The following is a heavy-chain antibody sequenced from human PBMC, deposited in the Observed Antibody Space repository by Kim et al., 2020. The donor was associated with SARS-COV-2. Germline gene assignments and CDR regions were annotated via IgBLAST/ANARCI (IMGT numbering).Heavy chain of an antibody. Sequence: GGSLRLSCAASGFTFSSYWMSWVRQAPGKGLEWVANIKQDGSEKYYVDSVKGRFTISRDNAKNSLYLQMNSLRAEDTAVYYCARGGSGTLDYYYMDVWGKGTTVTVSS. J-gene: IGHJ6*03. V-gene: IGHV3-7*01. CDR1: GFTFSSYW. D-gene: IGHD3-10*01. CDR2: IKQDGSEK. CDR3: ARGGSGTLDYYYMDV.